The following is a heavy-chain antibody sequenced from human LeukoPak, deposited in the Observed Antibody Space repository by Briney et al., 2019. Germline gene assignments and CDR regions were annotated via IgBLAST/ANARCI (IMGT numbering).Heavy chain of an antibody. CDR3: ARDRHINSWSNDRFDY. D-gene: IGHD6-13*01. CDR2: INQDASEI. J-gene: IGHJ4*02. V-gene: IGHV3-7*01. CDR1: RFTFSNYW. Sequence: PGGSLRLPCTASRFTFSNYWMTWVRQAPGKGLEWVGNINQDASEINYVDSVKGRFTISRVNAENSLYLQMNSLRAEDTAIYYCARDRHINSWSNDRFDYWGQGALVTVSS.